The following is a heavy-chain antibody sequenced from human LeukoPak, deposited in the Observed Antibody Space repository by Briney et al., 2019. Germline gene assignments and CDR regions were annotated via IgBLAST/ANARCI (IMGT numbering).Heavy chain of an antibody. V-gene: IGHV1-2*02. J-gene: IGHJ3*02. CDR2: INPNSGGT. CDR3: ARYPHGSGSYYNPFDAFDI. Sequence: GASVKVSCKASGYTFTGYYMHWVRQAPGQGLERMGWINPNSGGTNYAQKFQGRVTMTRDTSISTAYMELSRLRSDDTAVYYCARYPHGSGSYYNPFDAFDIWGQGTMVTVSS. D-gene: IGHD3-10*01. CDR1: GYTFTGYY.